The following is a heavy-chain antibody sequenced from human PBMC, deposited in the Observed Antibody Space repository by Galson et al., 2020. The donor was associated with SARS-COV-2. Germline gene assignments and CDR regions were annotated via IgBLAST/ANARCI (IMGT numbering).Heavy chain of an antibody. Sequence: QAGGSLRLSCAASGFSFSYYSMIWVRQAPGEGLEYVSYISSSSVPTHYADSVKGRFTISRDNAKKLLFLQMSSLRAEDTAVYYCARGFCSGGSCYSPDFWGQGTPVTVSS. V-gene: IGHV3-48*04. CDR2: ISSSSVPT. D-gene: IGHD2-15*01. CDR3: ARGFCSGGSCYSPDF. CDR1: GFSFSYYS. J-gene: IGHJ4*02.